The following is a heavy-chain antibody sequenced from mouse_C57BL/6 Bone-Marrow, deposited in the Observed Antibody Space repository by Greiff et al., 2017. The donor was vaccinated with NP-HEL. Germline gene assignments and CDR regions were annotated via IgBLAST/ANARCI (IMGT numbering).Heavy chain of an antibody. V-gene: IGHV1-53*01. CDR3: ARDGITTVVAKGYFDV. J-gene: IGHJ1*03. D-gene: IGHD1-1*01. CDR2: INPSNGGT. CDR1: GYTFTSYW. Sequence: QVQLQQPGTGLVKPGASVKLSCKASGYTFTSYWMHWVKQRPGQGLEWIGNINPSNGGTNYNEKFKSKATLTVDKSSSTAYMQLSSLTSEDSAVYYCARDGITTVVAKGYFDVWGTGTTVTVSS.